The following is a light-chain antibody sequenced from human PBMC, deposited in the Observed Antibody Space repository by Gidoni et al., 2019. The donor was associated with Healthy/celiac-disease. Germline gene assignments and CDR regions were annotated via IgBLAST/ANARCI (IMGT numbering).Light chain of an antibody. Sequence: DIVMTQSQLSLPVTPGEPASISCRSSQSLLHSNGYNYLDWYLQKPGQSPQLLIYLGSTRSSGVPDRVSGSGSGTDFTLKISRVEAEDVGVYYCMQALQTWTFGQGTKVEIK. CDR2: LGS. CDR3: MQALQTWT. J-gene: IGKJ1*01. CDR1: QSLLHSNGYNY. V-gene: IGKV2-28*01.